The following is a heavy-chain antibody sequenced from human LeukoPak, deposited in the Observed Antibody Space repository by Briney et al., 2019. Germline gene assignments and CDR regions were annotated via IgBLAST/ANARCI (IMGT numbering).Heavy chain of an antibody. D-gene: IGHD3-10*01. J-gene: IGHJ3*02. CDR3: ARTPSFGSVAFDI. V-gene: IGHV1-2*02. CDR1: GYTLTDYY. CDR2: INPNSGGR. Sequence: ASVKVSCKASGYTLTDYYIRWVRQASGQGLEWMGWINPNSGGRNYAQKFQGRVTMTRDTSINTAYVEVSGLRSDDTAVYYCARTPSFGSVAFDIWGQGTMVTVSS.